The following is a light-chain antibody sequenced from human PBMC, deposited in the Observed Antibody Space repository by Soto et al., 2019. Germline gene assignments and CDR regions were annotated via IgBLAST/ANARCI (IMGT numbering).Light chain of an antibody. J-gene: IGKJ1*01. V-gene: IGKV3-20*01. CDR3: QQYGSSPWT. CDR1: QSVSSSY. CDR2: GAS. Sequence: ELVLTQSPGTLSLSPGERATLSCRASQSVSSSYLAWYQQKAGQAPRLLIYGASSRATGIPDRFSGSGSGTDFTLTISRLEPEDFAVYYCQQYGSSPWTFGQGTKVDIK.